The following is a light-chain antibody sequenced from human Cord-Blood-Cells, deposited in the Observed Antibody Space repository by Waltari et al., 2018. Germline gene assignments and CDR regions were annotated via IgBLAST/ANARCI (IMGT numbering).Light chain of an antibody. CDR3: CSYAGSSNVV. V-gene: IGLV2-23*01. CDR2: EGS. J-gene: IGLJ2*01. Sequence: QSALTQPASVSGSPGQSITISCTGTSSDVGSYNLVPWYQQHPGKAPKLMIYEGSKRPSGVSNLFSGSKSGNTDSLTISGLQAEDEADYYCCSYAGSSNVVFGGGTKLTVL. CDR1: SSDVGSYNL.